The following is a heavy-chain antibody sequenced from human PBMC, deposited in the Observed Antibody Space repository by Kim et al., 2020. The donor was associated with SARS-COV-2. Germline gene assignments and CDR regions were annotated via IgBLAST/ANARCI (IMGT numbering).Heavy chain of an antibody. CDR3: ARDRVGGGGFFDYYGMDV. Sequence: SQTLSLTCTVSGGSISSGGYYWSWIRQHPGKGLEWIGYIYYSGSTYYNPSLKSRVTISVDTSKNQFSLKLSSVTAADTAVYYCARDRVGGGGFFDYYGMDVWGQGTTVTVSS. J-gene: IGHJ6*02. CDR1: GGSISSGGYY. CDR2: IYYSGST. V-gene: IGHV4-31*03. D-gene: IGHD3-16*01.